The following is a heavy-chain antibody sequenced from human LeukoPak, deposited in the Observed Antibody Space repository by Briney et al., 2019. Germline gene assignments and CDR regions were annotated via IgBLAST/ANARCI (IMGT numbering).Heavy chain of an antibody. D-gene: IGHD4-17*01. J-gene: IGHJ4*02. CDR3: AKAAYGDYDGDYFDY. V-gene: IGHV3-23*01. CDR1: GFTFSSYA. CDR2: ISGSGGST. Sequence: GGSLRLSCAASGFTFSSYAMSWVRQAPGKGLEWVSAISGSGGSTYYADSVKGRFTISRDNSKNTLYLQMNSLRAEDTVVYYCAKAAYGDYDGDYFDYWGQGTLVTVSS.